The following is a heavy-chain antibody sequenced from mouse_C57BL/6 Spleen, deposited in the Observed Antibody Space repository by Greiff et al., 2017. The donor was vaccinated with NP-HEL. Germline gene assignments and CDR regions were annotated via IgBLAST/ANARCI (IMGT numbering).Heavy chain of an antibody. J-gene: IGHJ4*01. Sequence: VQLQQPGAELVMPGASVKLSCKASGYTFTSYWMHWVKQRPGQGLEWIGEIDPSDSYTNYNQKFKGKSTLTVDKSSSTAYMQLSSLTSEDSAVYYCARGIYYDSYYAMDYWGQGTSVTVSS. CDR3: ARGIYYDSYYAMDY. D-gene: IGHD2-4*01. CDR1: GYTFTSYW. V-gene: IGHV1-69*01. CDR2: IDPSDSYT.